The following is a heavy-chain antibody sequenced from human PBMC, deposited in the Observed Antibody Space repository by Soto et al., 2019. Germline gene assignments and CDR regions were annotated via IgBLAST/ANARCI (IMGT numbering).Heavy chain of an antibody. D-gene: IGHD6-25*01. CDR1: GYSISTGFN. CDR3: ARDWGTGFYKIDS. Sequence: SETLSLTCTVSGYSISTGFNWAWIRQPPGKGLEWIGSIYHGGNAYYNLSLKSRVSISADASKNQISLKLSSVTAADAALYYCARDWGTGFYKIDSWGKGTMVTGS. CDR2: IYHGGNA. V-gene: IGHV4-38-2*02. J-gene: IGHJ4*02.